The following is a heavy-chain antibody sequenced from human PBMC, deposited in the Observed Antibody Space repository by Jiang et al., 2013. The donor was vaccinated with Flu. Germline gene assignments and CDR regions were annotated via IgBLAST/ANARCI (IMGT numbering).Heavy chain of an antibody. CDR2: VTPTSGGS. D-gene: IGHD1-14*01. Sequence: SGAEVKKPGASVKVSCKASGYTFSDKYVHWVRQAPGQGLEWMGRVTPTSGGSNFAQNFLGRITMTRDTSISMAFMELSNLGPDDTAVYYCARGGRGLRPGYFDFWGRGTLVTVSS. CDR3: ARGGRGLRPGYFDF. J-gene: IGHJ2*01. V-gene: IGHV1-2*06. CDR1: GYTFSDKY.